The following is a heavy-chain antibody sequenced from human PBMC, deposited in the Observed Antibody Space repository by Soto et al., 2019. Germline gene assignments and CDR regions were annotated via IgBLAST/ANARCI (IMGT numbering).Heavy chain of an antibody. Sequence: WETLSLTCTVSGGSISSYYWSWIRQPPGKGLEWIGYIYYSGSTNYNPSLKSRVTISVDTSKNQFSLKLSSVTAADTAVYYCARALYSSSWYYFDYWGQGTLVTVSS. CDR2: IYYSGST. V-gene: IGHV4-59*01. D-gene: IGHD6-13*01. J-gene: IGHJ4*02. CDR1: GGSISSYY. CDR3: ARALYSSSWYYFDY.